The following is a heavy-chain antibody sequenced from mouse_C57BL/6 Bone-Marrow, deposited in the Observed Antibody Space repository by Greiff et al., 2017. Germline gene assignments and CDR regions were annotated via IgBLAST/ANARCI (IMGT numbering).Heavy chain of an antibody. CDR3: AREDYSNYSWFAY. CDR2: IDPSDSYT. Sequence: VQLQQSGAELVKPGASVKLSCKASGYTFTSYWMQWVKQRPGQGLEWIGEIDPSDSYTNYNQKFKGKATLTVDTSSSTAYMQLSSLTSEDSAVYYCAREDYSNYSWFAYWGQGTLVTVSA. J-gene: IGHJ3*01. CDR1: GYTFTSYW. D-gene: IGHD2-5*01. V-gene: IGHV1-50*01.